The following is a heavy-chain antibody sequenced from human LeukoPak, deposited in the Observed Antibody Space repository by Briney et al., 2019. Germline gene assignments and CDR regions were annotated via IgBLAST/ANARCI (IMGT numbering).Heavy chain of an antibody. CDR2: ISYDGSNK. CDR1: GFTFNTYG. J-gene: IGHJ6*02. CDR3: AKDHYGMDV. V-gene: IGHV3-30*18. Sequence: PGGSLRLSCAASGFTFNTYGMHWVRQAPGKGLEWVAVISYDGSNKDYADSVKGRFTLSRDNSKNTLYLQMNSLRAEDTAVYYCAKDHYGMDVWGQGTTVTVSS.